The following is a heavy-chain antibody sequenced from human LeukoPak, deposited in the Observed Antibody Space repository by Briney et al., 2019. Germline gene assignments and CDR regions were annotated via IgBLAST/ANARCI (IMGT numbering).Heavy chain of an antibody. V-gene: IGHV4-59*01. CDR3: AREVGATAPNWFDP. CDR1: GGSISSYY. Sequence: PSETLSLTCTVSGGSISSYYWSWIRQPPGKGLEWIGYIYYSGSTNYNPSLKSRVTISVDTSKNQFSLKLSSVTAAYTAVYYCAREVGATAPNWFDPWGQGTPVTVSS. J-gene: IGHJ5*02. D-gene: IGHD1-26*01. CDR2: IYYSGST.